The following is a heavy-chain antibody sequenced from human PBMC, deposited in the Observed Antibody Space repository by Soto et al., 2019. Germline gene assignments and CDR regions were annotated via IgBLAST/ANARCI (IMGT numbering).Heavy chain of an antibody. Sequence: ASVKVSCKASGYTFTGYYMHWVRQAPGKGLEWMGWINPNSGGTNYAQKFQGWVTMTRDTSISTAYMELSRLRSDDTAVYYCARETYYDFWSGPRPNYYYGMDVWGQGTTVTVSS. CDR3: ARETYYDFWSGPRPNYYYGMDV. D-gene: IGHD3-3*01. V-gene: IGHV1-2*04. CDR2: INPNSGGT. CDR1: GYTFTGYY. J-gene: IGHJ6*02.